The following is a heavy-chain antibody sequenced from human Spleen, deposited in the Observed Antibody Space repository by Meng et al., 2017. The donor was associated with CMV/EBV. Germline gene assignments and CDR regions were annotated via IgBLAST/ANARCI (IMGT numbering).Heavy chain of an antibody. J-gene: IGHJ4*02. D-gene: IGHD6-19*01. V-gene: IGHV3-30-3*01. CDR1: GFTFNNYP. CDR3: ARDGPGIAVAGLGYFSAY. CDR2: ISYDGSNK. Sequence: GESLKISCAASGFTFNNYPMHWVRQAPGKGLEWVALISYDGSNKYYADSVKGRFTISRDNSKNTLYLQMDSLRAEDTAVYFCARDGPGIAVAGLGYFSAYWGQGTLVTVSS.